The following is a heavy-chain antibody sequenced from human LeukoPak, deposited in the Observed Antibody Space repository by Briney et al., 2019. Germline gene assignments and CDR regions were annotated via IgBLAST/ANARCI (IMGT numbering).Heavy chain of an antibody. Sequence: GGSLRLSCAASGLTFSSHWMHWVRQAPGKGLVWVSRITNDGSSTTYADSVKGRFTISRDNSKNTLYVQMNSLRAEDTAVYYCAKDGGLWVSAHWGDSWGRGTLVTVSS. V-gene: IGHV3-74*01. J-gene: IGHJ4*02. D-gene: IGHD7-27*01. CDR2: ITNDGSST. CDR1: GLTFSSHW. CDR3: AKDGGLWVSAHWGDS.